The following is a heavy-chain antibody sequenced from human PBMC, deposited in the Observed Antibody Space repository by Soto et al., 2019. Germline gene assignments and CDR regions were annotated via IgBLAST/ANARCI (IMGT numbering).Heavy chain of an antibody. D-gene: IGHD4-17*01. CDR3: ARYRGYGDYVGAFDI. CDR2: IIPILGIA. Sequence: ASVKVSCKASGGTFSSYTISWVRQAPGQGLEWMGRIIPILGIANYAQKFQGRVTITADKSTSTAYMELSSLRSEDTAVYYCARYRGYGDYVGAFDIWGQRTMVTVSS. CDR1: GGTFSSYT. V-gene: IGHV1-69*02. J-gene: IGHJ3*02.